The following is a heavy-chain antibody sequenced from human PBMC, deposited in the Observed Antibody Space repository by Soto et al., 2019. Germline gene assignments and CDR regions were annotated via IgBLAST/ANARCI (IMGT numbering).Heavy chain of an antibody. D-gene: IGHD2-15*01. CDR3: ARGEGYCSDGTCYRWSDP. CDR2: INAGNGNT. CDR1: GYTFTKYA. V-gene: IGHV1-3*01. Sequence: ASVKVSCKASGYTFTKYALHWVRQAPGQRLEWMGWINAGNGNTKYSQKFQGRVTITRDTSASTSYMELSSLRSEDTAVYYCARGEGYCSDGTCYRWSDPWGQGTLVTVSS. J-gene: IGHJ5*02.